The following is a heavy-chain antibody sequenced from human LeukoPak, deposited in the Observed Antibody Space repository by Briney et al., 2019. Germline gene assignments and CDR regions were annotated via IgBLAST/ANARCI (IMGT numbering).Heavy chain of an antibody. V-gene: IGHV4-39*07. Sequence: SETLSLTCTVSGGSISSSSYYWGWIRQPPGKGLEWIGSIYYSGSTYYNPSLKSRVTISVDTSKNQFSLKLSSVTAADTAVYYCARADSFDYWVQGNLVTVSS. D-gene: IGHD2-15*01. CDR3: ARADSFDY. J-gene: IGHJ4*02. CDR2: IYYSGST. CDR1: GGSISSSSYY.